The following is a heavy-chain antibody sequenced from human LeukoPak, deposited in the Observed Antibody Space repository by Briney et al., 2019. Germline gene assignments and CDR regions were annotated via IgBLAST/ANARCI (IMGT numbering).Heavy chain of an antibody. J-gene: IGHJ5*02. CDR1: GYTFTSYY. Sequence: GASVKVSCKASGYTFTSYYMHWVRQAPGQGLEWMGIINPSGGSTSYAQKFRGRVTMTRDTSTSTVYMELSSLRSEDTAVYYCAREEKDIVVVVAANPRGGWFDPWGQGTLVTVSS. CDR2: INPSGGST. D-gene: IGHD2-15*01. CDR3: AREEKDIVVVVAANPRGGWFDP. V-gene: IGHV1-46*01.